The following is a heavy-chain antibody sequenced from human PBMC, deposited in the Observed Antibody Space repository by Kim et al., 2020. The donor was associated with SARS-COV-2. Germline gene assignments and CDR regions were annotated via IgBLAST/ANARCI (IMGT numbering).Heavy chain of an antibody. D-gene: IGHD3-10*01. Sequence: ASVKVSCKASGYTFTSYGISWVRQAPGQGLEWMGWISAYNGNTKYAQKLQGRGTMTTDTSTSTAYMELRSLRSDDTAVYYCARALWFGELFQDFDYWGQGTLVTVSS. CDR1: GYTFTSYG. CDR2: ISAYNGNT. CDR3: ARALWFGELFQDFDY. J-gene: IGHJ4*02. V-gene: IGHV1-18*04.